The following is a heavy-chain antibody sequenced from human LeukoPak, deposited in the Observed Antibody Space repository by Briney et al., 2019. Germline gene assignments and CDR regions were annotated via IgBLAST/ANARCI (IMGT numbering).Heavy chain of an antibody. J-gene: IGHJ4*02. D-gene: IGHD3-10*01. CDR1: GYTFTGYY. V-gene: IGHV1-2*02. CDR2: INPNSGGT. Sequence: ASVKVSCKASGYTFTGYYMHWVRQAPGQGLEWMGWINPNSGGTNYAQKFQGRVTMTRDTSISTGYMELSRLRSDDTAVYYCARESGILWFGELLRYPDYWGQGTLVTVSS. CDR3: ARESGILWFGELLRYPDY.